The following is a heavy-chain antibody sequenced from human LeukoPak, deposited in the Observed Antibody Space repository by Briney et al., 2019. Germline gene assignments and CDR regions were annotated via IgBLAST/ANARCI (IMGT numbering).Heavy chain of an antibody. CDR2: IYYSGST. V-gene: IGHV4-59*01. J-gene: IGHJ4*02. CDR1: GGSISSYY. D-gene: IGHD3-22*01. Sequence: SETLSLTCTVSGGSISSYYWNWIRQSPGKGLEWIGYIYYSGSTNYNPSLKSRVTISVDTSKNQFSLKLSSVTAADTAVYFCARDRSSCSYRRNFDYWGQGTLVTVSS. CDR3: ARDRSSCSYRRNFDY.